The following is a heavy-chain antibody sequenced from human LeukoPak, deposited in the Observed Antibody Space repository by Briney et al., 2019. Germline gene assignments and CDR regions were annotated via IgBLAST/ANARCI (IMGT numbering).Heavy chain of an antibody. Sequence: SETLSLTCTVSGVSISSGDYYWSWIRQPPGKGLEWIGYTYYSGSTYYNPSLKSRVTISVDTSKDQFSLKLSSVTAADTAVYYCARPYYYDSRIDPWGQGTRVTVSS. CDR1: GVSISSGDYY. D-gene: IGHD3-22*01. J-gene: IGHJ5*02. V-gene: IGHV4-30-4*01. CDR3: ARPYYYDSRIDP. CDR2: TYYSGST.